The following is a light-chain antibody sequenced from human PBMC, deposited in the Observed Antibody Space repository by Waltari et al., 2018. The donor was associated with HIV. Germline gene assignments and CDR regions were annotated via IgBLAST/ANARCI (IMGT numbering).Light chain of an antibody. V-gene: IGLV1-44*01. CDR1: TSNIGNNS. Sequence: QSVLTQPPSASGTPGQRVTVSCSGSTSNIGNNSVNWYQQLPRAAPKLLIYSDNERPSGVPDRFSGSKSGTSASLAISGLQSEDEADYYCAAWDASLNGYVFGTGTKVT. J-gene: IGLJ1*01. CDR3: AAWDASLNGYV. CDR2: SDN.